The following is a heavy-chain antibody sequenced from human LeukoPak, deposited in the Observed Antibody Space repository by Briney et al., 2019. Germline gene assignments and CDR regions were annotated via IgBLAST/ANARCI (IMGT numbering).Heavy chain of an antibody. D-gene: IGHD4-17*01. CDR2: IYYSGST. V-gene: IGHV4-30-4*08. CDR3: ARVEDYGDYGARAFDI. Sequence: PSETLSLTCAVYGGSFSGYYWSWIRQPPGKGLEWIGYIYYSGSTYYNPSLKSRVTISVDTSKNQFSLKLSSVTAADTAVYYCARVEDYGDYGARAFDIWGQGTMVTVSS. J-gene: IGHJ3*02. CDR1: GGSFSGYY.